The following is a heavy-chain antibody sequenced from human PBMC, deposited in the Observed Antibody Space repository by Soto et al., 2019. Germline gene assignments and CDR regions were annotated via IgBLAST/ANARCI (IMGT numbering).Heavy chain of an antibody. CDR2: IRSGGST. CDR1: GSTVSSKY. Sequence: GGSLRLSCAASGSTVSSKYMSWVRQAPGKGLEWVAIIRSGGSTYYADSVKGRFTISRDNSKNTLYLQMNSLRAEDTAVYYCAKDGRGYYDSSGYYYVSPYGMDVWGQGTTVTVSS. V-gene: IGHV3-53*01. J-gene: IGHJ6*02. D-gene: IGHD3-22*01. CDR3: AKDGRGYYDSSGYYYVSPYGMDV.